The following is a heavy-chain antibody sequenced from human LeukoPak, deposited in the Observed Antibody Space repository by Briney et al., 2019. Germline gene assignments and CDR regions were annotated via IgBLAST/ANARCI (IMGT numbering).Heavy chain of an antibody. J-gene: IGHJ3*02. CDR1: GYTFTGYY. Sequence: GASVKVSCKASGYTFTGYYKHWVRQAPGQGLEWMGRINPNSGGTNYAQKFQGRVTMTRDTSISTAYMELSRLRFDDTAVYYCALLAAAGTNDAFDIWGQGTMVTVSS. CDR3: ALLAAAGTNDAFDI. CDR2: INPNSGGT. D-gene: IGHD6-13*01. V-gene: IGHV1-2*06.